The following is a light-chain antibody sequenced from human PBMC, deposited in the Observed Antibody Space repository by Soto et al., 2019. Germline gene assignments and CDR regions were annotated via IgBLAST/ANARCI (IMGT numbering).Light chain of an antibody. Sequence: QSALTQPRSMSGSPGQSVTISCAGTSSDVDGYKSVSWYQQHPGKAPKLIIYEVSKRPSGVPDRFSGSKSGNTASLTVSGLQADDEADYYCSSYSGTNYHYVFGTGTKVTVL. CDR3: SSYSGTNYHYV. CDR1: SSDVDGYKS. J-gene: IGLJ1*01. V-gene: IGLV2-8*01. CDR2: EVS.